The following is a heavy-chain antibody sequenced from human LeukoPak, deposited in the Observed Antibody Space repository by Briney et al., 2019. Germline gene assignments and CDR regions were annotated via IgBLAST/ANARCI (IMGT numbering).Heavy chain of an antibody. CDR2: ISGSGGST. J-gene: IGHJ4*02. CDR1: GFTFSSYA. V-gene: IGHV3-23*01. D-gene: IGHD1-26*01. Sequence: GGSLRLSCAASGFTFSSYAMSWVRQAPGKGLEWVSAISGSGGSTYYADSVKGRFTISRDNSKNTLYLQMNSLRAEDTAVYYCAKDKWGLPLLHYFDYWGQGTLVTVSS. CDR3: AKDKWGLPLLHYFDY.